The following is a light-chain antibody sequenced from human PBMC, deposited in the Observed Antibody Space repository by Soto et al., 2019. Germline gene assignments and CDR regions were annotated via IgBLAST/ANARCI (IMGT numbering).Light chain of an antibody. V-gene: IGKV1-27*01. J-gene: IGKJ1*01. Sequence: DIQMTQSPSSLSASVGDRVTITCRASQGISKFLAWYQQKPGKVPRLLIYATSTLESGGPSRFSGSGTGTDFILTISSLQPEDVAVYYCQNYKDAPWTFGQGTKVESK. CDR2: ATS. CDR1: QGISKF. CDR3: QNYKDAPWT.